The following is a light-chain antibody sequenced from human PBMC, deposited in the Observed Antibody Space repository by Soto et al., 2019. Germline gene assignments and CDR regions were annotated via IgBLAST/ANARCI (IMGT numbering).Light chain of an antibody. CDR3: QQYNSFPYT. CDR2: KAF. Sequence: DIQMTQSPSTLSASVGDRVTITCRASQSISSWLAWYQQKPGKAPKLLIYKAFSLESGVPSSFSGSGSGTEFTLTISSLQPDDFATYYCQQYNSFPYTFGQGTKLEIK. CDR1: QSISSW. V-gene: IGKV1-5*03. J-gene: IGKJ2*01.